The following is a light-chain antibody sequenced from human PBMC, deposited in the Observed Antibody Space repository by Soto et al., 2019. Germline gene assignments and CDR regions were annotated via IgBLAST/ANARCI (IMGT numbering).Light chain of an antibody. J-gene: IGKJ1*01. CDR2: GAS. V-gene: IGKV3-15*01. CDR1: HSVCSS. Sequence: EIVMTQSPATLSVSPGERATISCRASHSVCSSLAWYQHNPGQAPRLLIYGASTRATGIPARFSGSGSGTEFTLTISSLQSEDLAVFYCQQYKNWLTWTFGQGTKVEI. CDR3: QQYKNWLTWT.